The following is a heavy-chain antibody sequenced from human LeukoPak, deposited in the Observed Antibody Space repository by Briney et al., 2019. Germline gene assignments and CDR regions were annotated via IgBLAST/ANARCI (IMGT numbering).Heavy chain of an antibody. CDR3: ARDAFGELLLNDWFDP. CDR2: IYHSGRT. V-gene: IGHV4-4*02. CDR1: GGSISSSNW. J-gene: IGHJ5*02. Sequence: PSETLSLTCTVSGGSISSSNWWSWVRQPPGKGLEWIGEIYHSGRTNYNPSLKSRVTISVDKSKNQFSLKLSSVTAADTAVYYCARDAFGELLLNDWFDPWGQGTLVTVSS. D-gene: IGHD3-10*01.